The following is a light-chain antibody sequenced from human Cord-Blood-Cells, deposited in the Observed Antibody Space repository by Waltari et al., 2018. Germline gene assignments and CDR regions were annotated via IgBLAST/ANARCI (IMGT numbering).Light chain of an antibody. CDR1: SSDVGGYNY. CDR3: SSYTSSSTWV. Sequence: QSALTQPASVSGSPGQSITISCTGTSSDVGGYNYVSWYQQHPGKAPKLMIYDVSKRPSGVSNRCSGSKSGNTASLTISGLQVEDEADYYCSSYTSSSTWVFGGGTKLTVL. CDR2: DVS. J-gene: IGLJ3*02. V-gene: IGLV2-14*01.